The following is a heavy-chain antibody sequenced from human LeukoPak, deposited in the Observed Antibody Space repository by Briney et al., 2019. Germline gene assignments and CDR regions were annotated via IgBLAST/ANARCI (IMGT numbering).Heavy chain of an antibody. V-gene: IGHV3-15*01. J-gene: IGHJ4*02. CDR3: ATERNYYFNN. Sequence: GGSLRLPCAGSGFTFRDPWMSWVRQAPGKGLEWVGRIKSKVDGETADYAAPVKGRFTISRDDSKNMLYLQMDGLKTEDIAVYYCATERNYYFNNWGQGTLVTVSS. CDR2: IKSKVDGETA. CDR1: GFTFRDPW. D-gene: IGHD5-24*01.